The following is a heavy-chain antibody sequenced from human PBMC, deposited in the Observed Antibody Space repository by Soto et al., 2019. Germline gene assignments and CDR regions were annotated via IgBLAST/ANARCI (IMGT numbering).Heavy chain of an antibody. CDR1: GYTFTSYD. Sequence: ASVKVSCKASGYTFTSYDINWVRQATGQGLEWMGWMNPNSGNTGYAQKFQGRVTMTRNTSISTAYMELSSLRSEDTAVYYCARGRVMITFGGVPTQPNDYWGQGTLVTAPQ. CDR2: MNPNSGNT. CDR3: ARGRVMITFGGVPTQPNDY. J-gene: IGHJ4*02. V-gene: IGHV1-8*01. D-gene: IGHD3-16*01.